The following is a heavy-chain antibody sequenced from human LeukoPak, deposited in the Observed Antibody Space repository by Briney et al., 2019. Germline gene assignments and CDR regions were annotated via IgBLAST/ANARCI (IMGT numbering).Heavy chain of an antibody. CDR3: ARGGLFGVYSRSSDFDY. Sequence: GGSLRLSCAVSGFNFSSYSMKWVRQAPGKGLEWVSSISISSSYIYYADSVKGRFTTSRDNAKNSVYLQMNSLRAEDTAVYYCARGGLFGVYSRSSDFDYWGQGTLVTVSS. V-gene: IGHV3-21*06. D-gene: IGHD6-6*01. J-gene: IGHJ4*02. CDR2: ISISSSYI. CDR1: GFNFSSYS.